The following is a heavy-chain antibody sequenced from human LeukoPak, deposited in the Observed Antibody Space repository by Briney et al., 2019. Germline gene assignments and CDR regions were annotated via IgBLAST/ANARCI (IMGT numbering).Heavy chain of an antibody. CDR2: INPNSGGT. Sequence: ASVKVSCKASGYTFTGYYMHWVRQAPGQGLEWMGWINPNSGGTNYAQKFQGRVTMTRDTSISTAYMELSRLRSDDTAVYYCARRGDILTGYCDYWGQGTLVTVSS. V-gene: IGHV1-2*02. CDR3: ARRGDILTGYCDY. D-gene: IGHD3-9*01. CDR1: GYTFTGYY. J-gene: IGHJ4*02.